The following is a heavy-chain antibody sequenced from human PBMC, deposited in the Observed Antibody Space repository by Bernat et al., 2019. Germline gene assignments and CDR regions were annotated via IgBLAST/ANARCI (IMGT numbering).Heavy chain of an antibody. V-gene: IGHV3-33*01. J-gene: IGHJ4*02. Sequence: QVQLVESRGGVVQPGRSLRLSCAASGFTFSSYGMHWVRQAPGKGLEWVAVIWYDGSNKYYADSVKGRFTISRDNSKNTLYLQMNSLRAEDTAVYYCARDSSSWAFDYWGQGTLVTVSS. D-gene: IGHD6-13*01. CDR2: IWYDGSNK. CDR1: GFTFSSYG. CDR3: ARDSSSWAFDY.